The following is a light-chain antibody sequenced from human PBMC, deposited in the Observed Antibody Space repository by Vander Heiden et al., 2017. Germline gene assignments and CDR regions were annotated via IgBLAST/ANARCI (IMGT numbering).Light chain of an antibody. V-gene: IGLV2-14*03. CDR3: TSYTSRTTWV. Sequence: QSALTQPPPVSGSPGQSITISCPRTSCDVGGYNYVSWYQQHPGKAPKVMIYDVSNRPSGVSNRFSGSKSGNTASLTISGLQAEDEADYYCTSYTSRTTWVFGGGTKLTVL. J-gene: IGLJ2*01. CDR1: SCDVGGYNY. CDR2: DVS.